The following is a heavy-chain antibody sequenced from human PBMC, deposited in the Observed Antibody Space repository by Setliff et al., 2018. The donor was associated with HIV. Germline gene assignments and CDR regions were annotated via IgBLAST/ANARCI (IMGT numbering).Heavy chain of an antibody. CDR3: AREASGENYPDY. J-gene: IGHJ4*02. Sequence: ASVKVSCKASGYSFTNYAINWLRQAPGRGLEWMGWIHTEQGFPMYAQGFTGRFVFSLDPSVSTAYLEISSLVAEDSALYYCAREASGENYPDYWGQGTMVTVSS. CDR2: IHTEQGFP. D-gene: IGHD1-7*01. CDR1: GYSFTNYA. V-gene: IGHV7-4-1*02.